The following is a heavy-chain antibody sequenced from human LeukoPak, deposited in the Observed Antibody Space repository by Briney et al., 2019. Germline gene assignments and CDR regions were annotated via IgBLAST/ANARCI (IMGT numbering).Heavy chain of an antibody. V-gene: IGHV3-21*01. CDR2: ISSSSSYI. D-gene: IGHD3-3*01. CDR3: ASQKSSGFLKWLDAFNI. CDR1: GFSFSDYS. J-gene: IGHJ3*02. Sequence: GGSLSLSCAASGFSFSDYSMNWVRQAPGKGLEWVSSISSSSSYIYYADSVKGRFTISRDNSNNTLYLQMNTLRAEDTAVYYCASQKSSGFLKWLDAFNIWGQGTLVTVSS.